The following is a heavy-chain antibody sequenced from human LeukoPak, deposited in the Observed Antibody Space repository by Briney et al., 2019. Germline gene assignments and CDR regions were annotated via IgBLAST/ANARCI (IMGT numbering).Heavy chain of an antibody. CDR2: INPNSGGT. CDR3: ARSCSSTSCPFDY. CDR1: GYTFTGYY. Sequence: GASVKVSCKASGYTFTGYYMHWVRQAPGQGLKWMGWINPNSGGTNYAQKFQGRVTMTRDTSISTAYMELSRLRSDDTAVYYCARSCSSTSCPFDYWGQGTLVTVSS. V-gene: IGHV1-2*02. D-gene: IGHD2-2*01. J-gene: IGHJ4*02.